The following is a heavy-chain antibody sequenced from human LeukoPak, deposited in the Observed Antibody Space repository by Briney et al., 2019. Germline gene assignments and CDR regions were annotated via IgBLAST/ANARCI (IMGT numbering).Heavy chain of an antibody. CDR2: IKSKTDGGTT. CDR3: STTYYYDSSGGY. D-gene: IGHD3-22*01. CDR1: GFTFSNAW. V-gene: IGHV3-15*07. J-gene: IGHJ4*02. Sequence: GGSLRLSCAASGFTFSNAWVNWVRQAPGKGLEWVGRIKSKTDGGTTDYAAPVKGRFTISRDDSKNTLYLQMNSLKTEDTAVYYCSTTYYYDSSGGYWGQGTLVTVSS.